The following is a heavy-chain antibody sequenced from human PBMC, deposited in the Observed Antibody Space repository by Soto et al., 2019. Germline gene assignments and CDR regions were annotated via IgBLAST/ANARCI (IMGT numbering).Heavy chain of an antibody. D-gene: IGHD3-3*01. CDR1: SGSFSGYY. CDR3: ARINYDFWSPVDD. Sequence: XETLSLSCAVYSGSFSGYYWSWIRQPPGKGLEWIGEINHSGSTNYNPSLKSRVTISVDTSKNQFSLKLSSVTAADTAVYYCARINYDFWSPVDDWGQGTLVTVSS. CDR2: INHSGST. J-gene: IGHJ4*02. V-gene: IGHV4-34*01.